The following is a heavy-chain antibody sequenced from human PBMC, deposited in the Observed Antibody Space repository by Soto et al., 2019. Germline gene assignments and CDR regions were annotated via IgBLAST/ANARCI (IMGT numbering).Heavy chain of an antibody. D-gene: IGHD6-13*01. V-gene: IGHV4-34*01. CDR2: INHSGST. CDR3: ARTAYGQQQAKFDY. Sequence: PSETLSLTCAVYGGSFIGYYWSWIRQPPGKGLEWIGEINHSGSTNYNPSLKSRVTISVDTSKNQFSLKLSSVTAADTAVYYCARTAYGQQQAKFDYWGQGTLVTVSS. J-gene: IGHJ4*02. CDR1: GGSFIGYY.